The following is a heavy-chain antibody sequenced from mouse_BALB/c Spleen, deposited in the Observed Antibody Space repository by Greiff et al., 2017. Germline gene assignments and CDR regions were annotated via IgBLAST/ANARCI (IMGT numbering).Heavy chain of an antibody. V-gene: IGHV5-6-3*01. CDR1: GFTFSSYG. CDR2: INSNGGST. D-gene: IGHD1-2*01. Sequence: EVKLVESGGGLVQPGGSLKLSCAASGFTFSSYGMSWVRQTPDKRLELVATINSNGGSTYYPDSVKGRFTISRDNAKNTLYLQMSSLKSEDTAMYYCAREVGTAPYYFDYWGQGTTLTVSS. CDR3: AREVGTAPYYFDY. J-gene: IGHJ2*01.